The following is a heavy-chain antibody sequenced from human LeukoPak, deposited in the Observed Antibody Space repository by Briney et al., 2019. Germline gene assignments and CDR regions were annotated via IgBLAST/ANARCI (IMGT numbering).Heavy chain of an antibody. J-gene: IGHJ4*02. D-gene: IGHD3-9*01. CDR1: GGSINSGGSY. CDR2: IYYSWSS. Sequence: PSQTLSLTCTVSGGSINSGGSYWSWIRQHPGKGLEWIGCIYYSWSSYYNPSLKSRVTLSLDTSKNQFSLKLSSVSAADTAVYYCARESRPVADILTGYYGAVGFDYWGQGTLVTVSS. V-gene: IGHV4-31*03. CDR3: ARESRPVADILTGYYGAVGFDY.